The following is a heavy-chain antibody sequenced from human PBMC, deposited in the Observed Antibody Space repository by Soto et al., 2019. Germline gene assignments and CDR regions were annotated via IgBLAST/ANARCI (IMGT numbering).Heavy chain of an antibody. J-gene: IGHJ4*02. CDR2: IFSNDEK. V-gene: IGHV2-26*01. CDR1: GCSLSNARMG. CDR3: ARMPLYSGSDSDFDY. D-gene: IGHD1-26*01. Sequence: QVTLKESGPVLVKPTETLTLTCTVSGCSLSNARMGVSWIRKPPGKALEWLAHIFSNDEKSYSTSLKSRLTISKGTTKRQVVLTMTNMDPVDAATYYCARMPLYSGSDSDFDYWGKGTLVTVSS.